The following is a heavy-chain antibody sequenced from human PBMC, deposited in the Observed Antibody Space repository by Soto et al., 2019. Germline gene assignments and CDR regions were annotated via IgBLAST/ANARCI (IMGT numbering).Heavy chain of an antibody. V-gene: IGHV3-74*01. CDR3: ARGIRIYYGMDV. J-gene: IGHJ6*02. Sequence: EVQLVQSGGGLVQPGGPLRLSCEASGFTFSSYWMHWVRQVPGKRRVWVSRLNGDGTTTNYADSVKGRFTISRDNAKNTVYLQMSSLRAEDTAVYYCARGIRIYYGMDVWGQGTTVTVSS. CDR2: LNGDGTTT. CDR1: GFTFSSYW. D-gene: IGHD2-15*01.